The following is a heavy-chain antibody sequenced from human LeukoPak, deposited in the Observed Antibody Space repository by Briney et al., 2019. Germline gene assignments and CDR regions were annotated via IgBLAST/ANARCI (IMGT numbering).Heavy chain of an antibody. CDR1: GGSISSSSYY. Sequence: SETLSLTCTVSGGSISSSSYYWGWIRQPPGKGLEWIGSIYYSGSTYYNPPLKSRVTISVNTSKNQFSLKLSSVTAADTAVYYCARIGGGLHYYFDYWGQGTLVTVSS. D-gene: IGHD2-15*01. CDR2: IYYSGST. CDR3: ARIGGGLHYYFDY. V-gene: IGHV4-39*01. J-gene: IGHJ4*02.